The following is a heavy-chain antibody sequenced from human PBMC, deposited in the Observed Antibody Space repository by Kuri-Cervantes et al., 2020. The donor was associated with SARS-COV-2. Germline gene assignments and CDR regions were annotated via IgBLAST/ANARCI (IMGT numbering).Heavy chain of an antibody. J-gene: IGHJ4*02. CDR2: IYHSGTT. Sequence: SETLSLTCTVSGASITSYYWSWVRQPPGKRPEWIGYIYHSGTTNYNPSLKSRVTMSVDTSKNQFSLKLSSVTTADTAVYYCAGDDGSSWGQGTLVTVSS. V-gene: IGHV4-59*01. D-gene: IGHD6-13*01. CDR3: AGDDGSS. CDR1: GASITSYY.